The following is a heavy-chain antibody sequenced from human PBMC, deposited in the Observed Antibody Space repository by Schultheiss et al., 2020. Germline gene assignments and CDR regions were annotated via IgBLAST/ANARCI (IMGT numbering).Heavy chain of an antibody. CDR3: AKDESLPGGPYYYYYGMDV. J-gene: IGHJ6*02. D-gene: IGHD3-10*01. V-gene: IGHV3-23*01. CDR2: ISGSGAGT. Sequence: GGSLRLSCAASGFTFSSYAMSWVRQAPGKGLEWVSTISGSGAGTYYTNSVKGRFTISRDSSKNTLYLQMSSLRAEDTAVYYCAKDESLPGGPYYYYYGMDVWGQGTTVTVSS. CDR1: GFTFSSYA.